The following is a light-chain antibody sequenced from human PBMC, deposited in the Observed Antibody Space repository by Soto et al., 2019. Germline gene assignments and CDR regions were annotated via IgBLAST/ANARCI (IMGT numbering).Light chain of an antibody. CDR2: AAS. CDR1: DNIGST. V-gene: IGKV1-39*01. Sequence: DIQLPQSHASLSASVGDRVTITCRASDNIGSTLNWYQHQTGTAPKLLIYAASSLQGGVPSRVSGSGYGTQFTLTISGLPTDDFATYDCQQSYKILNVGGGNWVDIK. CDR3: QQSYKILN. J-gene: IGKJ4*01.